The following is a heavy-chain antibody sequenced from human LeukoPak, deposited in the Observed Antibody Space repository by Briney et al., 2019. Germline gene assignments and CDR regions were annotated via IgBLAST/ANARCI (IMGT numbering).Heavy chain of an antibody. CDR1: GFTFDDYA. CDR3: AKDTNEYSVGGAAFDI. J-gene: IGHJ3*02. Sequence: PGGSLRLSCAASGFTFDDYAMHWVRQAPGKGLEWVSLISWDGGSTYYADSVKGRFTISRDNSKNSLYLQMNSLRAEDTALYYCAKDTNEYSVGGAAFDIWGQGTMVTVSS. D-gene: IGHD6-6*01. CDR2: ISWDGGST. V-gene: IGHV3-43D*03.